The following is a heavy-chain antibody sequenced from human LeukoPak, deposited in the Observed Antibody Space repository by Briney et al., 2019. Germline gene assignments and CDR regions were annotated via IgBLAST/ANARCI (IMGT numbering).Heavy chain of an antibody. D-gene: IGHD2-2*02. CDR3: ARDVRYCSSTSCYTAEYFQH. V-gene: IGHV3-30-3*01. CDR1: GFTFSSYA. Sequence: GGSLRLSCAASGFTFSSYALVWVRQAPGKGLEWVAVVSYDGSNKYYADSVKGRFTISRDNSKNTLYLQMNSLRAEDTAVYYCARDVRYCSSTSCYTAEYFQHWGQGTLVTVSS. CDR2: VSYDGSNK. J-gene: IGHJ1*01.